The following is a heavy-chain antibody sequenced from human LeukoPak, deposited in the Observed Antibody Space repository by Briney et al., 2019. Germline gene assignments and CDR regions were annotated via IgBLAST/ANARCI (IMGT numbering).Heavy chain of an antibody. Sequence: GGSLRLSCAASGFTFSSYAMNWVRQAPGKGLEWVSNISGRGGSTYYADSVEGRFTISRDNSKNTLYLQMNSLRAEDTAVYYCAKSVGGTGDPVDYWGQGTLVIVSA. V-gene: IGHV3-23*01. CDR1: GFTFSSYA. D-gene: IGHD6-19*01. CDR2: ISGRGGST. CDR3: AKSVGGTGDPVDY. J-gene: IGHJ4*02.